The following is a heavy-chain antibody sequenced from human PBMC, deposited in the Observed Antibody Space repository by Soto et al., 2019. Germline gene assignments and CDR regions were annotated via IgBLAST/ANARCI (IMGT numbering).Heavy chain of an antibody. CDR3: ARIGTWALNFDY. V-gene: IGHV3-33*01. D-gene: IGHD2-8*01. Sequence: QVQLVESGGGVVQPGRYLRFSCAASGLTFNSYHMHWVRQDPGKGLEWVAVIWNDGSNKYYVDSVKGRFTISRDNSKNTLYLQMNSLRVEDTAVYYCARIGTWALNFDYWGQGTLVTVSS. CDR1: GLTFNSYH. CDR2: IWNDGSNK. J-gene: IGHJ4*02.